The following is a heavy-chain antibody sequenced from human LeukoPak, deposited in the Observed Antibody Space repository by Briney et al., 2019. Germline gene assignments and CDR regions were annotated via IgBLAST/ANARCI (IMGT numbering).Heavy chain of an antibody. J-gene: IGHJ4*02. V-gene: IGHV4-28*01. CDR2: IYYSGST. Sequence: SDTLSLTCAVSGYSISSNNWWGWIRQPPGEGLEWIGYIYYSGSTNYNPSLKSRVTISVDTSKNQFSLKLSSVTAADTAVYYCAAGVYSIYFDYWGQGTLVTVSS. CDR1: GYSISSNNW. D-gene: IGHD4-11*01. CDR3: AAGVYSIYFDY.